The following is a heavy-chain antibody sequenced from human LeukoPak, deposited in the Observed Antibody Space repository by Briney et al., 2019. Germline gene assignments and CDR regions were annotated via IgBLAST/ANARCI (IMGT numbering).Heavy chain of an antibody. D-gene: IGHD1-14*01. CDR3: ASPANLYAFDI. CDR2: IYYSGST. CDR1: GGSVSSGSYY. J-gene: IGHJ3*02. V-gene: IGHV4-61*01. Sequence: ETLSLTCTVSGGSVSSGSYYWSWIRQPPGKGLEWIGYIYYSGSTNYNPSLKSRVTISVDTSKNQFSLKLSSVTAADTAVYYCASPANLYAFDIWGQGTMVTVSS.